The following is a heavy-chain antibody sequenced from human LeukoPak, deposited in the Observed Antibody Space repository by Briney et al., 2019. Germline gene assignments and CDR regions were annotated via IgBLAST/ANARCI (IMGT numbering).Heavy chain of an antibody. Sequence: GGSLRLSCAASGFSFSSYAMHWDRQAPGKGLEWVAVISYDGSNKYYADSVKGRFTISRDNSKNTLYLQMNSLRAEDTAVYYCARGDNLVVVPAAPDYWGQGTLVTVSS. CDR2: ISYDGSNK. V-gene: IGHV3-30*04. D-gene: IGHD2-2*01. CDR3: ARGDNLVVVPAAPDY. J-gene: IGHJ4*02. CDR1: GFSFSSYA.